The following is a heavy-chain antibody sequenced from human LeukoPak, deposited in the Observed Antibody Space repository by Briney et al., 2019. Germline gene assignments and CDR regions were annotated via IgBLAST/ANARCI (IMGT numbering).Heavy chain of an antibody. CDR2: ISSSSSYI. D-gene: IGHD1-26*01. V-gene: IGHV3-21*01. J-gene: IGHJ4*02. CDR1: GFTFSSYS. Sequence: GGSLRLSCAASGFTFSSYSMNWVRQAPGKGLEWVSSISSSSSYIYYAGSVKGRFTISRDNAKNSLYLQMNSLRAEDTAVYYCARDTVYSGSYYRLYYFDYWGQGTLVTVSS. CDR3: ARDTVYSGSYYRLYYFDY.